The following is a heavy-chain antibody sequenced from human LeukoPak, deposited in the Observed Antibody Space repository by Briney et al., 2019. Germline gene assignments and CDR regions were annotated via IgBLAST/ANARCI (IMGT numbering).Heavy chain of an antibody. CDR2: ISNDGGGI. J-gene: IGHJ5*02. Sequence: GGSLRLSCAASGFIINNYGLIWVRQAPGKGLQWVSAISNDGGGIQHADFVKGRFTISRDNSKNMLFLQMNSLTAEDTALYYCAKGSSGYFADLWGQGTLVTVSS. CDR1: GFIINNYG. CDR3: AKGSSGYFADL. D-gene: IGHD3-22*01. V-gene: IGHV3-23*01.